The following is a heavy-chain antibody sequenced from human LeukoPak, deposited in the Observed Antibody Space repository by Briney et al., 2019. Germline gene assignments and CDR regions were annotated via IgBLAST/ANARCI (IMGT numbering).Heavy chain of an antibody. D-gene: IGHD4-23*01. V-gene: IGHV4-59*08. CDR1: GGSTSGYY. CDR2: IFYSVST. J-gene: IGHJ4*02. Sequence: NPPEALSLTCTVSGGSTSGYYWSWIRQPPRKGLEWIGYIFYSVSTNYNPSLKSRVTISVDTSKNQFSLKLSSVTAADTAVFYCAIHSWGYNGGHAPCDYWGQGALVTVSS. CDR3: AIHSWGYNGGHAPCDY.